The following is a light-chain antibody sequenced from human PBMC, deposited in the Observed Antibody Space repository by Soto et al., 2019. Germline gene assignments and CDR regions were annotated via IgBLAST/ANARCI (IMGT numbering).Light chain of an antibody. J-gene: IGLJ2*01. CDR1: SSNIGGNT. Sequence: QSVLTQPPSASETPGQRVTISCSGSSSNIGGNTVNWYQQLPGTAPTLLIYSNNQRPSGVPVRFSGSKSGTSASLAISGLQSADEAHYYCATWDDSLGGPVFGGGTKVTVL. CDR3: ATWDDSLGGPV. CDR2: SNN. V-gene: IGLV1-44*01.